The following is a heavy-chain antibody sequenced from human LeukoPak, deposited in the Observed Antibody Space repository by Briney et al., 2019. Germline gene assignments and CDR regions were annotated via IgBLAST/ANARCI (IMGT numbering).Heavy chain of an antibody. D-gene: IGHD1-26*01. CDR1: RFTFSNFW. V-gene: IGHV3-7*05. J-gene: IGHJ4*02. CDR2: IKQDGSEK. CDR3: AREWVGVGGKSRFDS. Sequence: SGGSLRLSCAASRFTFSNFWMTWVRQAPEKGLEWVANIKQDGSEKNYVDSVKGRFTISRDNAENSLYMQMNSLRAEDTAVYYCAREWVGVGGKSRFDSWGQGTLVTVSS.